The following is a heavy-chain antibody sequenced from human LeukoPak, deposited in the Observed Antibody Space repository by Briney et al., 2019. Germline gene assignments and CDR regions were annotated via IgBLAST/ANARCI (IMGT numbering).Heavy chain of an antibody. CDR1: GGSIRSSSYY. D-gene: IGHD3-16*01. CDR2: IYYSGST. J-gene: IGHJ4*02. Sequence: SETLSLTCSVSGGSIRSSSYYWGWIRQPPGKGLEWIGSIYYSGSTYSNPSLKSRVTISVDTSKNQFSLKLSSLTAADTAVYYCARHTSFGTNYFDCWGQGTLVTVSS. CDR3: ARHTSFGTNYFDC. V-gene: IGHV4-39*01.